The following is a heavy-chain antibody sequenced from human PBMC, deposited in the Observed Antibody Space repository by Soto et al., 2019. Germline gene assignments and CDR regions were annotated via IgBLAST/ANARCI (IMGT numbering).Heavy chain of an antibody. J-gene: IGHJ3*02. CDR1: RFTFSSYT. D-gene: IGHD3-22*01. V-gene: IGHV3-21*03. CDR2: ISSSTTYI. CDR3: ARDFDSSGYYGPVGAFDI. Sequence: EVQLVESGGGLVKPGGSLRLSCSASRFTFSSYTMNWVRQAPGKGLEWVSSISSSTTYIYYADSVKGRFTISRDNAKNSLYLQVNNLRAEDTAVYYCARDFDSSGYYGPVGAFDIWGQGIMVTVSS.